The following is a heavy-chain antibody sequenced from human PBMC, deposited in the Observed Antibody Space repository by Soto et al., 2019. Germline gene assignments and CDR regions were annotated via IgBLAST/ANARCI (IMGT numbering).Heavy chain of an antibody. CDR3: AKDRPPGGQRWLQFVFDY. D-gene: IGHD5-12*01. J-gene: IGHJ4*02. V-gene: IGHV3-23*01. Sequence: PGGSLRLSCASSGFPFSNYAVTWVRQAPGKGLEWVSTISGSGGSTYYADSVKGRFTISRDNSKNTLYLQMNSLRVEDTAVYYCAKDRPPGGQRWLQFVFDYWGQGALVTVSS. CDR2: ISGSGGST. CDR1: GFPFSNYA.